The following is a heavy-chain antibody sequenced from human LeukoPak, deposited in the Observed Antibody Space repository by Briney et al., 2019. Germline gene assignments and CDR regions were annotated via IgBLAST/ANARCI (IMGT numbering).Heavy chain of an antibody. CDR1: GFTFSNYG. Sequence: PGGSLRLSCAASGFTFSNYGIHWVRQAPGKGLEWVAVISYDGSNKYYADSVKGRFTISRDNSKNTLYLQMNSLRAEDTAVYYCAKGYLSRWLPDYWGQGTLVTVSS. V-gene: IGHV3-30*18. CDR3: AKGYLSRWLPDY. CDR2: ISYDGSNK. D-gene: IGHD6-19*01. J-gene: IGHJ4*02.